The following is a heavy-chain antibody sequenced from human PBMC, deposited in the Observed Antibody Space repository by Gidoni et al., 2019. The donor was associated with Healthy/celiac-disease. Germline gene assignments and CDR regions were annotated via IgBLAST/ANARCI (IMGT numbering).Heavy chain of an antibody. Sequence: EVQLVESGGGLVQPGGSLRLSCAASGFTFSSYSRNWVRQAPGKGLEWVSYISSSSSTIYYADSVKGRFTISGDNAKNSLYLQMNSLRAEDTAVYYCARGAVLLWFGEFDYWGQGTLVTVSS. CDR3: ARGAVLLWFGEFDY. CDR1: GFTFSSYS. CDR2: ISSSSSTI. J-gene: IGHJ4*02. V-gene: IGHV3-48*01. D-gene: IGHD3-10*01.